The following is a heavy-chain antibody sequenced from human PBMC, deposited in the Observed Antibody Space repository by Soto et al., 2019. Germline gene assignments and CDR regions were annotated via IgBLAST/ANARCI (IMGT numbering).Heavy chain of an antibody. D-gene: IGHD1-26*01. J-gene: IGHJ4*02. Sequence: QVQLVESGGGVVQPGRSLRLSCAAFGFTFSSYGMHWVRQAPGKGLEWVAVIWYDESKYYHADSVKGRFTISRDNSKNTLHLQMNTLRAEDKAVYYCARDLSGSYTGPDYWGQGTLVTVSS. CDR3: ARDLSGSYTGPDY. V-gene: IGHV3-33*01. CDR2: IWYDESKY. CDR1: GFTFSSYG.